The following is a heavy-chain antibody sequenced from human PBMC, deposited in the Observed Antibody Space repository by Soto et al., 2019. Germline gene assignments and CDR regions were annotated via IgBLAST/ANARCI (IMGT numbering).Heavy chain of an antibody. V-gene: IGHV1-69*13. Sequence: ASVKVSCKASGGTFSSYAISWVRQAPGQGLEWMGGIIPIFGTANYAQKFQGRVTITADESTSTAYMELSSLRSEDTAVYYCARDSAWFADAFDTWGQGTMVTVSS. CDR1: GGTFSSYA. CDR3: ARDSAWFADAFDT. J-gene: IGHJ3*02. CDR2: IIPIFGTA. D-gene: IGHD3-10*01.